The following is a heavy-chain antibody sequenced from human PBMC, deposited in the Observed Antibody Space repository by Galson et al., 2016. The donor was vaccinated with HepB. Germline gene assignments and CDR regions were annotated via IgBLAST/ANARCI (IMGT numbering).Heavy chain of an antibody. Sequence: LRLSCAASGFTFSSYWMYWVRQAPGKGLVWVSRIDSDGITTAYADSVKGRFTISRDNAKNTLYMQMNSLRAEDTTVYYCAKKWSYGDYSYFDYWGQGTLVTVSS. CDR3: AKKWSYGDYSYFDY. CDR2: IDSDGITT. V-gene: IGHV3-74*01. CDR1: GFTFSSYW. D-gene: IGHD4-17*01. J-gene: IGHJ4*02.